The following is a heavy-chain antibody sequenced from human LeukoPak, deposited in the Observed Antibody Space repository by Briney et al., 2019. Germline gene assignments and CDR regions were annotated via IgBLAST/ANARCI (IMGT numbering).Heavy chain of an antibody. CDR1: GGSFSGYY. CDR2: INHSGST. D-gene: IGHD3-22*01. V-gene: IGHV4-34*01. CDR3: ARQNKGRRLLYYDTPRGFDY. J-gene: IGHJ4*02. Sequence: SETLSLTCAVYGGSFSGYYWSWIRQPPGKGLEWIGEINHSGSTNYNPSLKSRVTISVDTSKNQISLKLSSVTAADTAVYYCARQNKGRRLLYYDTPRGFDYWGQGTLVTVSS.